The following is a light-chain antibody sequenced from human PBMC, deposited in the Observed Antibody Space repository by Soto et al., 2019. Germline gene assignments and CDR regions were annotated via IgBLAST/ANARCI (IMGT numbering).Light chain of an antibody. Sequence: EIVLTQSPGTLSLSPGERATLSCRASQTLSSTFLAWYQQRRGQAPRLLIYGASSRATDIPHRFSGSGPGTDFTLTISSLEPEDSAVYYCQQSGNSPWTFGQGTKVEIK. CDR1: QTLSSTF. CDR3: QQSGNSPWT. CDR2: GAS. V-gene: IGKV3-20*01. J-gene: IGKJ1*01.